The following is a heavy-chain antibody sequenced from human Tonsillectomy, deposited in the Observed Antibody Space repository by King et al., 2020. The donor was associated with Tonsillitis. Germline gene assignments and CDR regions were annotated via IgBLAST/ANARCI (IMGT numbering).Heavy chain of an antibody. CDR3: ARERHKEERGGRGDD. J-gene: IGHJ4*02. CDR2: IKEDGSET. Sequence: VQLVESGGGLVPPGGSLRLSCAASAFPFSDSWMTWARQAPGKGLEWVASIKEDGSETFYVDSVKGRFTISRDNARDSLSLHMDSLRVDDTAVYDGARERHKEERGGRGDDWGQGTRRTGSA. CDR1: AFPFSDSW. V-gene: IGHV3-7*01. D-gene: IGHD1-1*01.